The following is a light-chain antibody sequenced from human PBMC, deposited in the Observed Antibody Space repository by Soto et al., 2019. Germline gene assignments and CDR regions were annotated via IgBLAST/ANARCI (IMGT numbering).Light chain of an antibody. CDR2: GAS. CDR3: QHYGNTPPSVT. CDR1: ESVSSRY. J-gene: IGKJ3*01. Sequence: EIVLTQSPGTLSLSPGERATLSCRATESVSSRYLAWYQQKPGQAPRLLIYGASSRATGIPDRFSGSGSGTDFTLTISRLEPEDFAVYYCQHYGNTPPSVTFGPGTKVDIK. V-gene: IGKV3-20*01.